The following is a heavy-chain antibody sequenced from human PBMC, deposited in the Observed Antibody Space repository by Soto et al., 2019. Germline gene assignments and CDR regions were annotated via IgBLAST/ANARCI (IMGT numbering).Heavy chain of an antibody. D-gene: IGHD3-3*01. Sequence: PSETLSLTCAVYGGSFSGYYWRWIRQPPGKGLEWIGEINHSGSTNYNPSLKSRVTISVDTSKNQFSLKLSSVTAADTAVYYCARGQGLRTYYDFWSGYYLDYWGQGTLVTVSS. V-gene: IGHV4-34*01. CDR1: GGSFSGYY. CDR3: ARGQGLRTYYDFWSGYYLDY. J-gene: IGHJ4*02. CDR2: INHSGST.